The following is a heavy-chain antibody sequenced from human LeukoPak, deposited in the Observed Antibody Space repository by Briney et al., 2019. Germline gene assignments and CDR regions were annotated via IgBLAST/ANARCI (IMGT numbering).Heavy chain of an antibody. V-gene: IGHV1-18*01. CDR2: ISAYNGNT. CDR3: ARDGAAYCGGDCYLAKGGY. Sequence: ASVKVSCKASGYTFTSYGISWVRQAPGQGLEWMGWISAYNGNTNYAQKLQGRVTMTTDTSTSTAYMELRSLRSDDTAVYYCARDGAAYCGGDCYLAKGGYWGQGTLVTVSS. D-gene: IGHD2-21*01. CDR1: GYTFTSYG. J-gene: IGHJ4*02.